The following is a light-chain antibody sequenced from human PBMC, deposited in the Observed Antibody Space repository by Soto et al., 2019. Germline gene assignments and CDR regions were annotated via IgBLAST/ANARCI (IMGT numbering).Light chain of an antibody. CDR3: LQDYSYPRT. V-gene: IGKV1-6*01. CDR1: QGIRNG. CDR2: AAS. Sequence: AIQLTQSPSSLSASVGDRVTITCRASQGIRNGLGWYQQKPGKAPKLLIYAASTLQSGVPSRFSGSGSGTDFTLTISSLQPEDFATYYCLQDYSYPRTFGQGTKVDIK. J-gene: IGKJ1*01.